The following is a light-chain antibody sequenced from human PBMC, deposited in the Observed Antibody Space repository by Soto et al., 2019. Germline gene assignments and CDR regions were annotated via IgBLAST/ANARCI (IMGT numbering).Light chain of an antibody. V-gene: IGKV1-5*03. Sequence: DIQMTQSPSTLSASVGDTVIIACRASQSISNWLAWYQRKPGKAPKLLIYQASDLESGVPSRFSGSGSGTEFTLTISRLQPDDFATYYCQHYNSYSEAFGQGTTGDIK. CDR3: QHYNSYSEA. CDR1: QSISNW. J-gene: IGKJ1*01. CDR2: QAS.